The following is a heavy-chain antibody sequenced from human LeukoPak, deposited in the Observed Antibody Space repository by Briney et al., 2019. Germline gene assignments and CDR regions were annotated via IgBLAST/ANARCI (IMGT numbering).Heavy chain of an antibody. CDR1: GGSFSGYY. J-gene: IGHJ4*02. Sequence: SETLSLTCAVYGGSFSGYYWSWIRQPPGKGLEWIGEINHRRSTNYNPSLKSRVTISVDTSKNQFSLKLSSVTAADTAVYYCARQTKNYFDYWGQGTLVTVSS. CDR3: ARQTKNYFDY. V-gene: IGHV4-34*01. CDR2: INHRRST.